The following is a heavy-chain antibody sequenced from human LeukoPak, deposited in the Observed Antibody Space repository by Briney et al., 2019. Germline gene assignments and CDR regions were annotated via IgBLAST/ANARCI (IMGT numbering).Heavy chain of an antibody. CDR3: AKGAYDYVEIAYFDY. J-gene: IGHJ4*02. D-gene: IGHD5-12*01. Sequence: PGGSLRLSCVASGFSFSNYAMNWDRQAPGKGLEWVSLIIGSSGSTFYADSVKGRFTISRDKSKNTLYLQMNSLRAEDTAVYYCAKGAYDYVEIAYFDYWGQGSLVTVSS. CDR2: IIGSSGST. CDR1: GFSFSNYA. V-gene: IGHV3-23*01.